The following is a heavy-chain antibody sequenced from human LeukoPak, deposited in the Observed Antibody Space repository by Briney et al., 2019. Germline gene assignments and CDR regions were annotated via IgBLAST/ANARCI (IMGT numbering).Heavy chain of an antibody. CDR1: GFTFSSYS. D-gene: IGHD5-12*01. V-gene: IGHV3-21*01. Sequence: GGSLRLSCAASGFTFSSYSMNWVRQAPGKGLEWVSSISRSSSYIYYADSVKGRFTISRDNAKNSLYLQMNSLRAEDTAVYYCARDRYSGYDPFDYWGQGTLVTVSS. CDR2: ISRSSSYI. J-gene: IGHJ4*02. CDR3: ARDRYSGYDPFDY.